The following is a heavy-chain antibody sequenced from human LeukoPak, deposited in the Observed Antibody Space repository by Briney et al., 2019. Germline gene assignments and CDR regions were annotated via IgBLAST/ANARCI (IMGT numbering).Heavy chain of an antibody. V-gene: IGHV3-23*01. CDR3: AKRKAGTSWYLIDY. Sequence: GESLRLSCAASGFTFTNYAMGWVRQAPGRGLEWGSGITDNGAATICADSVEGRFTISRDTSKSTVDLQMNSLRAEDTAVYYCAKRKAGTSWYLIDYWGQGTLVTVSS. J-gene: IGHJ4*02. CDR1: GFTFTNYA. CDR2: ITDNGAAT. D-gene: IGHD6-13*01.